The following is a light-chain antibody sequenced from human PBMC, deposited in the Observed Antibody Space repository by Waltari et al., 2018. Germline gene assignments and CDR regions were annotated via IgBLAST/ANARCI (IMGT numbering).Light chain of an antibody. J-gene: IGLJ2*01. CDR1: SMDGGSYDL. Sequence: QAALTQPASVSGSPGQSITISCTAASMDGGSYDLFSWYQQHPGRAPKVIIYENSRRPSGVSSRFSGSKSGNTASLTISGLWAEDEADYYCSSYAGTINVVFGGGTKVTVL. CDR3: SSYAGTINVV. V-gene: IGLV2-23*01. CDR2: ENS.